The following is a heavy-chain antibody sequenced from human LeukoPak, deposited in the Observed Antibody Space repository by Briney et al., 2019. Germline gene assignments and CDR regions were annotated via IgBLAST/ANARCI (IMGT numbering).Heavy chain of an antibody. J-gene: IGHJ5*02. Sequence: SETLSLTCAVYGGSFSGYYWSWIRQPPGKGLEWIGEINHSGSTNYSPSLKSRVTISVDTSKNQFSLKLSSVTAADTAVYYCARAGPAAPGTFDPWGQGTLVTVSS. CDR2: INHSGST. D-gene: IGHD2-2*01. CDR3: ARAGPAAPGTFDP. V-gene: IGHV4-34*01. CDR1: GGSFSGYY.